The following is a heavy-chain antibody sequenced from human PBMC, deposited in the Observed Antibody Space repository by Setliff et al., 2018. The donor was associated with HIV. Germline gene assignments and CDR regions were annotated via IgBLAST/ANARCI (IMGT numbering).Heavy chain of an antibody. V-gene: IGHV3-74*01. J-gene: IGHJ6*03. D-gene: IGHD3-16*02. CDR2: INGDGSTT. Sequence: PGGSLRLSCAASGFTLSSYWMHWVRQAPGKGLVYVSHINGDGSTTTYVDSVKGRFTLSRDNAKNSLYLQMDRLRVEDTAIYYCARGYPVSYYYYMDVWGKGTTVTVSS. CDR3: ARGYPVSYYYYMDV. CDR1: GFTLSSYW.